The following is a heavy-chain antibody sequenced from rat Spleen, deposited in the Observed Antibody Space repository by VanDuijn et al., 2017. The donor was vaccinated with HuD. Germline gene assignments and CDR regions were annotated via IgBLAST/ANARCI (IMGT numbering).Heavy chain of an antibody. V-gene: IGHV5-25*01. D-gene: IGHD1-11*01. Sequence: EVQLVESGGGLVQPGRSMKLSCAASGFTFSDYSMAWARQAPGKGLEWVASISNSGGSTYYRDSVKGRFTISRDNAKSTLFLQMDSLRSEDTATYYCGRRDYGGYGDYWGQGVMVTVSS. CDR3: GRRDYGGYGDY. CDR1: GFTFSDYS. CDR2: ISNSGGST. J-gene: IGHJ2*01.